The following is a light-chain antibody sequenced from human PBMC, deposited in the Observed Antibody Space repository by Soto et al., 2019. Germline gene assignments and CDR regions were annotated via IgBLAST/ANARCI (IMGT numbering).Light chain of an antibody. Sequence: QSALTQPASVSGSPGQSITISCTGASGEVGGYNFVSWFQQHPGKAPKLMIHGVSNRPSGVSNRFSGSKSGNTASLTISGLQAEDEADYYCSSFTGSTILPYVFGPGTKLTVL. CDR2: GVS. CDR1: SGEVGGYNF. V-gene: IGLV2-14*01. CDR3: SSFTGSTILPYV. J-gene: IGLJ1*01.